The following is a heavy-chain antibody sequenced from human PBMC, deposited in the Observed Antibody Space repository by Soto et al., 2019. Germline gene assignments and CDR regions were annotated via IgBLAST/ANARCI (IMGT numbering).Heavy chain of an antibody. J-gene: IGHJ3*02. V-gene: IGHV3-33*01. CDR1: GFTFSSYG. CDR3: ASRGGVVVPWAFDI. Sequence: VQLVESGGGVVQPGRSLRLSCAASGFTFSSYGMHWVRQAPGKGLEWVAVIWYDGSNKYYADSVKGRFTISRDNSKNTLYLQMNSLRAEDTAVYYCASRGGVVVPWAFDIWGQGTMVTVSS. CDR2: IWYDGSNK. D-gene: IGHD2-2*01.